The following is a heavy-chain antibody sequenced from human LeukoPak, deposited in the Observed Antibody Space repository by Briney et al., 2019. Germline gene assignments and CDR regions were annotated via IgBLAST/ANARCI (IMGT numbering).Heavy chain of an antibody. Sequence: ASVKVSCKASGYTFTSYDINWVRQATGQGLEWMGWMNPNSGNTGYAQKFQGRVTMTRNTSISTAYMELSSLRSEDTAVYYCARLPVPLRYYGMDVWGQGTTVTVSS. CDR2: MNPNSGNT. J-gene: IGHJ6*02. CDR3: ARLPVPLRYYGMDV. D-gene: IGHD3-10*02. CDR1: GYTFTSYD. V-gene: IGHV1-8*01.